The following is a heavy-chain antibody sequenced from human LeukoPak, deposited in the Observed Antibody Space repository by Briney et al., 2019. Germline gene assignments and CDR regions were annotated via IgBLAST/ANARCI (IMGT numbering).Heavy chain of an antibody. V-gene: IGHV4-31*03. Sequence: SETLSLTCTASGGSISSGGYYWSWIRQHPGKGLEWIGYIYYSGSTYYNPSLKSRVTISVDTSKNQFSLKLSSVTAADTAVYYCARDLRRGYSYGYYFDYWGQGTLVTVSS. J-gene: IGHJ4*02. CDR2: IYYSGST. CDR3: ARDLRRGYSYGYYFDY. D-gene: IGHD5-18*01. CDR1: GGSISSGGYY.